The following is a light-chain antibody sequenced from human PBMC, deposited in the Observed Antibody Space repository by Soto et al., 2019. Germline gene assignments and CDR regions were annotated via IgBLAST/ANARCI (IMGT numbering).Light chain of an antibody. J-gene: IGLJ2*01. CDR2: ADN. V-gene: IGLV1-47*02. CDR1: ASNIGTFY. Sequence: QSVLTQPPSASATPGQGVTVSCSGSASNIGTFYVSWYQHLPGTAPKLLFYADNQRPSGVPDRFSASTSGTSASLPISGLRSGEEADYYCTSWGDNISAVVFGGGTKITAL. CDR3: TSWGDNISAVV.